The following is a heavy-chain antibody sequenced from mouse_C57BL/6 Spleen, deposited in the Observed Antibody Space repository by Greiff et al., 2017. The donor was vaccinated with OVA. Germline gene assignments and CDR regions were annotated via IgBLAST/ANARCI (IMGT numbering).Heavy chain of an antibody. J-gene: IGHJ2*01. CDR2: ISSGSSSI. CDR3: ARREDGYYDYFDY. Sequence: EVQLVESGGGLVKPGGSLKLSCAASGFTFSDYGMHWVRQAPEKGLEWVAYISSGSSSIYYADTVKGRFTISRDNAKNTLFLQMTSLRSEDTAMYYCARREDGYYDYFDYWGQGTTLTVSS. V-gene: IGHV5-17*01. CDR1: GFTFSDYG. D-gene: IGHD2-3*01.